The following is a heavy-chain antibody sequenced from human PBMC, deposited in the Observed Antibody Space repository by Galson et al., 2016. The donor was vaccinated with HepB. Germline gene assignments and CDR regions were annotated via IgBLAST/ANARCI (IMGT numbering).Heavy chain of an antibody. Sequence: SVKVSCKASGYTFINYFLHWVRQAPGQGPEWMGIINPSSGGSANFAQKFQGRVSMTSDRSTSTVYMELSSLRSEDTAVYYCARVPTGGARSFDYWGQGTPVTVSS. J-gene: IGHJ4*02. CDR3: ARVPTGGARSFDY. D-gene: IGHD2-21*01. CDR1: GYTFINYF. CDR2: INPSSGGSA. V-gene: IGHV1-46*01.